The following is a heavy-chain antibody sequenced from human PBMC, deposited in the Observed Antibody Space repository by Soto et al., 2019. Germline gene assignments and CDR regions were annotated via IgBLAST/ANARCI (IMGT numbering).Heavy chain of an antibody. D-gene: IGHD4-17*01. CDR3: AREVGYVDFSAALLD. J-gene: IGHJ4*02. V-gene: IGHV1-69*01. Sequence: VQLMQSGAEVKKPGSSVKVSCKASGGTFSSHSINWVRQAPGQGLEWMGGVISLFGTANYAHNFKGRVTITADQPTSTAYMELNSLRSDDTAVYYCAREVGYVDFSAALLDWGQGTLVTVSS. CDR2: VISLFGTA. CDR1: GGTFSSHS.